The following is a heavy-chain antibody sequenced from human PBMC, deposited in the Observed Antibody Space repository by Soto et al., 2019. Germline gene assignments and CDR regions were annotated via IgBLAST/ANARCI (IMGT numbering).Heavy chain of an antibody. Sequence: PGGSLRLSCAASGFTFSSYAMSWVRQAPGKGLEWVSAISGSGGSTYYADSVEGRFTISRDNSKNTLYLQMNSLRAEDTAVYYCAKDTYYDSSGNFQHWGQGTLVTVSS. CDR1: GFTFSSYA. D-gene: IGHD3-22*01. J-gene: IGHJ1*01. CDR2: ISGSGGST. V-gene: IGHV3-23*01. CDR3: AKDTYYDSSGNFQH.